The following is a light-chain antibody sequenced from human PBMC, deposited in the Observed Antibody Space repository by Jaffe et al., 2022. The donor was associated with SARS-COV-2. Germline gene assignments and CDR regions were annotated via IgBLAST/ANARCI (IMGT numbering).Light chain of an antibody. V-gene: IGKV1-39*01. CDR1: QIISTY. J-gene: IGKJ1*01. CDR3: QQTFSGPQT. Sequence: DIQMAQSPSSLSASVGDRIAITCRASQIISTYLNWYQQKLGKAPKLLIYAASNLQSGVPSRFSGSGSGTDFTLTISSLQPEDFATYYCQQTFSGPQTFGQGTRVEIK. CDR2: AAS.